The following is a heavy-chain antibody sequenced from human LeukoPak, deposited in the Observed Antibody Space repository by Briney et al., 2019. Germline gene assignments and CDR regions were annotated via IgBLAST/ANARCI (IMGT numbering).Heavy chain of an antibody. J-gene: IGHJ4*02. CDR1: GFIFSSYW. V-gene: IGHV3-7*05. CDR2: IKQDGSEK. D-gene: IGHD3-10*01. Sequence: GGSLRLSCAASGFIFSSYWMNWVRQFPGKGLEWVASIKQDGSEKYYVDSVKGRFTISRDNAKNSLYLQMNCLRADDTAVYYCAKSRNFGYDYWGQGTLVTVSS. CDR3: AKSRNFGYDY.